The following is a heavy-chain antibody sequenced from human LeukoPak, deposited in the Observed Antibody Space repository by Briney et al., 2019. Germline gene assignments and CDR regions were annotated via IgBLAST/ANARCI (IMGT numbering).Heavy chain of an antibody. CDR2: ISSSGSTI. D-gene: IGHD3-22*01. Sequence: GGSLRLSCAASGFTFSDYYMSWIRQAPGKGLEWVSYISSSGSTIYYADPVKGRFTISRDNAKNSLYLQMNSLRAEDTAVYYCAGAVYYYDSSGSGPAFDIWGQGTMVTVSS. J-gene: IGHJ3*02. CDR3: AGAVYYYDSSGSGPAFDI. CDR1: GFTFSDYY. V-gene: IGHV3-11*01.